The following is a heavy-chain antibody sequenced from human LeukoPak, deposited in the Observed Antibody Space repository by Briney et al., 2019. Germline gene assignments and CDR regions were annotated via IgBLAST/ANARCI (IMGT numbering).Heavy chain of an antibody. J-gene: IGHJ3*02. CDR1: GGSISSGDYY. V-gene: IGHV4-30-4*01. D-gene: IGHD3-22*01. CDR2: IYYSGST. Sequence: PSETLSLTCTVSGGSISSGDYYWSWIRQPPGEGLEWIGYIYYSGSTYYNPSLRSRVTISVDTSKNQFSLKLSSVTAADTAVYYCARGRNTMIVVVDAFDIWGQGTMVTVSS. CDR3: ARGRNTMIVVVDAFDI.